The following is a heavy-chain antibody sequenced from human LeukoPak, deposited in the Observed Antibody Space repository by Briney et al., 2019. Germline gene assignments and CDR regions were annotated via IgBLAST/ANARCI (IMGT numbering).Heavy chain of an antibody. CDR1: GFPFSDFA. CDR2: ISGGGDNT. CDR3: AKFEGALLGNYYMDV. V-gene: IGHV3-23*01. J-gene: IGHJ6*03. Sequence: PGGPLSLSCAVFGFPFSDFAMSWVRQAPGKGLEWVSTISGGGDNTYFADSVKGRFTISRDNSKNTLFLQMVSLRAEDTAVYYCAKFEGALLGNYYMDVWGKGTTVTVSS.